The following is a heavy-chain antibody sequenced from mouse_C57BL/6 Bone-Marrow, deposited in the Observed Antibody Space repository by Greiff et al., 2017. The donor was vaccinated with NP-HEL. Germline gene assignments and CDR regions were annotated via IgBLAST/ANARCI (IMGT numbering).Heavy chain of an antibody. CDR1: GFTFSSYG. CDR3: ARDYGSSPFDY. CDR2: ISSGGSYT. D-gene: IGHD1-1*01. Sequence: EVQVVESGGDLVKPGGSLKLSCAASGFTFSSYGMSWVRQTPDKRLEWVATISSGGSYTYYPDSVKGRFTISRDNAKNTLYLQMSSLKSEDTAMYYCARDYGSSPFDYWGQGTTLTVSS. V-gene: IGHV5-6*01. J-gene: IGHJ2*01.